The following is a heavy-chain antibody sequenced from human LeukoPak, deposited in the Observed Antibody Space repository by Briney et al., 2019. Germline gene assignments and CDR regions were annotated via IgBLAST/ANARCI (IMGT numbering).Heavy chain of an antibody. CDR2: ISGSGGST. Sequence: GGSLRLSCAASGFTFNSAWMSWVRQAPGKGLEWVSAISGSGGSTYYADSVKGRFTISRDNSKNTLYLQMNSLRAEDTAVYYCAKSDFNIAVIDIWGQGTMVTVSS. D-gene: IGHD6-19*01. CDR3: AKSDFNIAVIDI. V-gene: IGHV3-23*01. CDR1: GFTFNSAW. J-gene: IGHJ3*02.